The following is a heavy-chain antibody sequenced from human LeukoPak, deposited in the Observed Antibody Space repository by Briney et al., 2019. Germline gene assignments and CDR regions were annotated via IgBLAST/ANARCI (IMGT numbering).Heavy chain of an antibody. D-gene: IGHD5-12*01. CDR3: AKPNSPWLRAPSGY. CDR1: GWTFSSYA. J-gene: IGHJ4*02. V-gene: IGHV3-23*01. Sequence: GGALRLSCAGSGWTFSSYAMSGVGQAGGRGVEGVGAISGSGGSTYYAGSVRGRVTISRESSKKKLYVQMNSLRAEDTAVYYCAKPNSPWLRAPSGYWRQGTLVTVSS. CDR2: ISGSGGST.